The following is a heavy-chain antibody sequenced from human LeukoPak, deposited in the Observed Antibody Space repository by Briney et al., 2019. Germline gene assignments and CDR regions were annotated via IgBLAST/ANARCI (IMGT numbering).Heavy chain of an antibody. J-gene: IGHJ4*02. V-gene: IGHV1-24*01. CDR2: FDPEDGET. Sequence: ASVKVSCKASGGTFSSYAISWVRQAPGKGLEWMGGFDPEDGETIYAQKFQGRVTMTEDTSTDTAYMELSSLRSEDTAVYYCARDQSHFPTIFIDYWGQGTLVTVSS. CDR3: ARDQSHFPTIFIDY. D-gene: IGHD5-24*01. CDR1: GGTFSSYA.